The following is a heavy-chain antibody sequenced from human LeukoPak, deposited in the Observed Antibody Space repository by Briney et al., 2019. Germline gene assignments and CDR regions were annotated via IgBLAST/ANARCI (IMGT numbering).Heavy chain of an antibody. J-gene: IGHJ3*02. V-gene: IGHV3-21*01. Sequence: PGGSLRLSCAASGFTFSSYSMNWVRQAPGKGLEWVSSISSRSSYIYYADSVKGRFTISRDNAKNSLYLQMNSLRVEDTAVYYCAKNIFDYGDYYASDIWGQGTMVTVSS. CDR1: GFTFSSYS. D-gene: IGHD4-17*01. CDR2: ISSRSSYI. CDR3: AKNIFDYGDYYASDI.